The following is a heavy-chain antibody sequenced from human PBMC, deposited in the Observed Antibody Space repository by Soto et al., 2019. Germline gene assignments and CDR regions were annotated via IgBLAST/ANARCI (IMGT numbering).Heavy chain of an antibody. Sequence: EVQLLESGGGLVQPGGSLRLSCAASGFTFSSYAMSWVRQAPGKGLEWVSAISGSGGSTYYADSVKGRFTISRDNSKNTLYLQMKSLRAEDTAGYYCAKGARDGYTLWVFDYWGQGTLVTVSS. CDR3: AKGARDGYTLWVFDY. V-gene: IGHV3-23*01. D-gene: IGHD5-12*01. J-gene: IGHJ4*02. CDR1: GFTFSSYA. CDR2: ISGSGGST.